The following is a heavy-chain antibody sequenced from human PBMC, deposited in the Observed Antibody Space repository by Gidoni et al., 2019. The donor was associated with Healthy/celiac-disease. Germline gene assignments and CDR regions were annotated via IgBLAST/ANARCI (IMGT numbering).Heavy chain of an antibody. CDR3: ARDGSLLYGMDV. Sequence: EVQLVESGGGLVKPGGSLRLSCAASGFTFSRYSMNWVRQAPGKGLEWVSSISSSISYIYYADSVKGRFTISRDNAKNSLYLQMNSLRAEDTAVYYCARDGSLLYGMDVWGQGTTVTVSS. D-gene: IGHD1-26*01. CDR2: ISSSISYI. V-gene: IGHV3-21*01. CDR1: GFTFSRYS. J-gene: IGHJ6*02.